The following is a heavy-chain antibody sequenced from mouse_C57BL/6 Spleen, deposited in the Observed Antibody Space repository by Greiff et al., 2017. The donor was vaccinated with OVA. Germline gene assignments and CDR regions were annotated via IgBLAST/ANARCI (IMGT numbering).Heavy chain of an antibody. J-gene: IGHJ2*01. Sequence: EVKLEESGGGLVKPGGSLKLSCAASGFTFSSYAMSWVRQTPEKRLEWVATISDGGSYTYYPDNVKGRFTISRDNAKNNLYLQMSHLKSEDTAMYYCARVLTAQAYYFDYWGQGTTLTVSS. CDR3: ARVLTAQAYYFDY. CDR2: ISDGGSYT. D-gene: IGHD3-2*02. V-gene: IGHV5-4*03. CDR1: GFTFSSYA.